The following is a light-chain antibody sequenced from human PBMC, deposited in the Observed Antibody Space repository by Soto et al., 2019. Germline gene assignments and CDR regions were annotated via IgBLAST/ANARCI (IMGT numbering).Light chain of an antibody. Sequence: DIQMTQSPSTLSASVGDRVTITCRASQSIGSSLAWYQQKPGKAPKLLIYRASTLEDGVPSRFSGSGSGAEFSLTLSSLQPDDFATYSCQQYSGYSPYTFGQGTKLEI. J-gene: IGKJ2*01. V-gene: IGKV1-5*03. CDR1: QSIGSS. CDR2: RAS. CDR3: QQYSGYSPYT.